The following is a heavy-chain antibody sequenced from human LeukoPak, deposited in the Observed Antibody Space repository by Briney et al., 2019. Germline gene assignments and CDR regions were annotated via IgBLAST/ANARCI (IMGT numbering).Heavy chain of an antibody. J-gene: IGHJ4*02. Sequence: ASVKVSCKASGYTFTGYYMHWVRQAPGQGLEWMGWINPNSGGTNYAQKFQGRVTMTRDTSISTAYMELSRLRSDDTAVYYRARVRYRLAKTYIDYGGQGTLVTVSS. CDR2: INPNSGGT. CDR1: GYTFTGYY. D-gene: IGHD3-16*01. V-gene: IGHV1-2*02. CDR3: ARVRYRLAKTYIDY.